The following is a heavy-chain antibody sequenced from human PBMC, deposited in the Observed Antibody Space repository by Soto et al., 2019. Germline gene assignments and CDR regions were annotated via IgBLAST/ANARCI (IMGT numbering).Heavy chain of an antibody. CDR2: ISSSSSTI. Sequence: GGSLRLSCAASGFTFSSYSMNWVRQAPGKGLEWVSYISSSSSTIYYADSVKGRFTISRDNAKNSLYLQMNSLRAEDTAVYYCARDTRLGGKIFGVVTWFDPWGQGTLVTVSS. CDR1: GFTFSSYS. V-gene: IGHV3-48*01. D-gene: IGHD3-3*01. J-gene: IGHJ5*02. CDR3: ARDTRLGGKIFGVVTWFDP.